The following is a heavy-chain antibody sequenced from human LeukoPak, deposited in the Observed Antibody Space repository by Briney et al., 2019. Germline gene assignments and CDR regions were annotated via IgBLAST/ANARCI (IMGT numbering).Heavy chain of an antibody. D-gene: IGHD2-15*01. Sequence: GGSLRLSCAASGFTFSSYWMSWVRQAPGKGLEWVANIKQDGSEKYYVDSVKGRFTISRDNAKNSLYLHMSSLRAEDTAVYYCVTDRSWLFDYWGQGTLVTVSS. CDR1: GFTFSSYW. CDR2: IKQDGSEK. CDR3: VTDRSWLFDY. V-gene: IGHV3-7*01. J-gene: IGHJ4*02.